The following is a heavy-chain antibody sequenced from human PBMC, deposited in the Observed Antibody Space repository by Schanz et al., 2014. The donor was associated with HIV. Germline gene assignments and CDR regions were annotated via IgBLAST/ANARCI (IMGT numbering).Heavy chain of an antibody. CDR1: GFTFSSYA. D-gene: IGHD3-10*01. J-gene: IGHJ6*02. V-gene: IGHV3-48*04. Sequence: EVQLVESGGGLVQPGGSLKLSCAASGFTFSSYAMSWVRQAPGKGLEWVSYISSSGSTIYYADSVKGRFTISRDNAKNSLYLQMNSLRAEDTAVYYCARDREYYYGSGSRDYYYYGMDVWGQGTTVTVSS. CDR3: ARDREYYYGSGSRDYYYYGMDV. CDR2: ISSSGSTI.